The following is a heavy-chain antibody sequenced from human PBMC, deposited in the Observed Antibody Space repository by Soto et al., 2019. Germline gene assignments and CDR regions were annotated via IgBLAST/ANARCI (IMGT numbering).Heavy chain of an antibody. CDR1: GFTFSSYG. J-gene: IGHJ4*02. CDR2: ISYDGSNK. D-gene: IGHD6-13*01. Sequence: PGGSLRLSCAASGFTFSSYGMHWVRQAPGKGLEWVAVISYDGSNKYYADSVKGRFTISRDNSKNTLYLQMNSLRAEDTAVYYCARALSSSWSFFDYWGQGTLVTVSS. V-gene: IGHV3-30*03. CDR3: ARALSSSWSFFDY.